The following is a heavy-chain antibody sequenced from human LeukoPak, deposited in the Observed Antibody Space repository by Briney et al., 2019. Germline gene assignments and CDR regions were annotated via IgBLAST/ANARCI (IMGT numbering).Heavy chain of an antibody. V-gene: IGHV3-9*01. CDR2: ISWISGSI. D-gene: IGHD6-13*01. CDR3: AKAVSWSTYYFDY. CDR1: GFTFDDYA. J-gene: IGHJ4*02. Sequence: GRSLRLSCAASGFTFDDYAMHWVRQAPGKGLEWVSGISWISGSIGYADSVKGRFTISRDNSKNTLYLQMNSLRAEDTAVYYCAKAVSWSTYYFDYWGQGTLVTVSS.